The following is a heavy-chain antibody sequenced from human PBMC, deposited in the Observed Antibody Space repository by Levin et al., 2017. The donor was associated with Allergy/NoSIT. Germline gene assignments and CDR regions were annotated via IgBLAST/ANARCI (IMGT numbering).Heavy chain of an antibody. D-gene: IGHD2-15*01. CDR2: IYYSGST. J-gene: IGHJ5*02. Sequence: SQTLSLTCTVSGGSISSYYWSWIRQPPGKGLEWIGYIYYSGSTNYNPSLKSRVTISVDTSKNQFSLKLSSVTAADTAVYYCARERSCSGGSCYSKLGWFDPWGQGTLVTVSS. CDR1: GGSISSYY. CDR3: ARERSCSGGSCYSKLGWFDP. V-gene: IGHV4-59*01.